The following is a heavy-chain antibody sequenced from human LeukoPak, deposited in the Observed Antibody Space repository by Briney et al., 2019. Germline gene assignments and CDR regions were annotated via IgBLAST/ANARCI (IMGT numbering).Heavy chain of an antibody. J-gene: IGHJ4*02. CDR2: IYYSGTT. D-gene: IGHD6-13*01. V-gene: IGHV4-39*07. CDR3: ARGIRGWGTSWYGD. Sequence: ASETLSLTCTVSGASINSSTYYWGWIRQPPGKGLEWIANIYYSGTTYYNSSLKSRLTISIDTSKNQFSLKLNFATAADTAVYYCARGIRGWGTSWYGDWGQGTLVTVSS. CDR1: GASINSSTYY.